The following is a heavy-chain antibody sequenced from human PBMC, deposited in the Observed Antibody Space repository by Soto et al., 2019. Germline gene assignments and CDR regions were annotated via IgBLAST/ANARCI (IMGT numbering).Heavy chain of an antibody. CDR3: AKAGHCSSTSCYMGGDAFDI. CDR2: ISNSGGST. J-gene: IGHJ3*02. CDR1: GFTLSSYA. D-gene: IGHD2-2*02. V-gene: IGHV3-23*01. Sequence: PGGSLRLSCAVSGFTLSSYAMAWVRQAPGKGLEWVSAISNSGGSTYYADSVKGRFTISRDNSKNTLYLQMNSLRAEDTAVYYCAKAGHCSSTSCYMGGDAFDIWGQGTMVTVS.